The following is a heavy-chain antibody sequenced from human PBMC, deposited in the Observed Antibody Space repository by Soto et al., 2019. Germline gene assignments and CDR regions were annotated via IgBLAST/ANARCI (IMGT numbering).Heavy chain of an antibody. D-gene: IGHD6-19*01. V-gene: IGHV4-59*01. CDR2: IYYSGST. CDR3: AGYSSGWPYFDY. Sequence: QVQLQESGPGLVKPSETLSLTCTVSGGSISSYYWSWIRQPPGKGLEWIGYIYYSGSTNYNPSLKSRVTISVDTSKNQFSLKLSSVTAADTAVYYCAGYSSGWPYFDYWGQGTLVTVSS. CDR1: GGSISSYY. J-gene: IGHJ4*02.